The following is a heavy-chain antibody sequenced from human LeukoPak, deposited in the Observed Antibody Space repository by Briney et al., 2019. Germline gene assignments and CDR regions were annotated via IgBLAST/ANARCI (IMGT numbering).Heavy chain of an antibody. CDR1: GGTFSSYA. Sequence: SVKVSCKASGGTFSSYAISWVRQAPGQGLEWMGGIIPIFGTANYAQKFQGRVTITADESTSTAYMELSSLRSEDTAVYYCARVDSDLQYMPPAECFQHWGQGTLVTVSS. D-gene: IGHD2-2*01. CDR3: ARVDSDLQYMPPAECFQH. J-gene: IGHJ1*01. CDR2: IIPIFGTA. V-gene: IGHV1-69*13.